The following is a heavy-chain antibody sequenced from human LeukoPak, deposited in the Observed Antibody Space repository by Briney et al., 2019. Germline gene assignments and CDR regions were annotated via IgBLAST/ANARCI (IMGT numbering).Heavy chain of an antibody. CDR2: IFYSGST. J-gene: IGHJ4*02. CDR1: GASLSDYY. V-gene: IGHV4-59*01. D-gene: IGHD3-10*01. CDR3: ARGGLSRIPLDF. Sequence: PSETLSLTCTVSGASLSDYYWSWIRQPPGKGLEWIGLIFYSGSTNYNPSLKSRVTISLDTTKQQFSLRLNSVTAADTAVYYCARGGLSRIPLDFWGQGILVTVSS.